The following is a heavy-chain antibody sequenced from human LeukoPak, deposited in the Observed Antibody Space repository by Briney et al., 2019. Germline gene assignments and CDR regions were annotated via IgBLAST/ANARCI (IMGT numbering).Heavy chain of an antibody. CDR1: GYTFTSYG. CDR2: ISAYNGNT. CDR3: ARVPSSYYGSGSYFDAFDI. D-gene: IGHD3-10*01. J-gene: IGHJ3*02. Sequence: ASAKVSCKASGYTFTSYGISWVRQAPGQGLEWMGWISAYNGNTNYAQKLQGRVTMTTDTSTSTAYMELRSLRSDDTAVYYCARVPSSYYGSGSYFDAFDIWGQGTMVTVSS. V-gene: IGHV1-18*01.